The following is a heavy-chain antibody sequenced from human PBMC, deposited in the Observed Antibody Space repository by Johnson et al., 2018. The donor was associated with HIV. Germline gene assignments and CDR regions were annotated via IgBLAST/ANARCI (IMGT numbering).Heavy chain of an antibody. CDR1: GFTVNDYG. CDR3: ARDQVFTIFGVVSSVGAFDI. CDR2: INWNGGTT. V-gene: IGHV3-20*04. J-gene: IGHJ3*02. D-gene: IGHD3-3*01. Sequence: EVQLLESGGGLVQPGGSLRLSCTASGFTVNDYGMSWVRQGPGKGLEWVAEINWNGGTTGYADSVKGRFTISRDNGKNSLYLQMNSLRAEDTALYYCARDQVFTIFGVVSSVGAFDIWGQGTMVTVSS.